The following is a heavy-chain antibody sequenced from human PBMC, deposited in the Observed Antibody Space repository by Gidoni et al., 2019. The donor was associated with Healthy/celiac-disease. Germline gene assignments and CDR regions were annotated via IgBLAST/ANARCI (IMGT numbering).Heavy chain of an antibody. CDR2: ISSSSSYI. Sequence: EVQLVESGGGLVKPGGSLRLSCAASGFTFSRYSMNWVRQAPGQGLEWVSSISSSSSYIYYADSVKGRFTISRDNAKNSLYLQMNSLRAEDTAVYYCARGGSYCSSTSCSTPLSWGQGTLVTVSS. CDR3: ARGGSYCSSTSCSTPLS. D-gene: IGHD2-2*01. V-gene: IGHV3-21*01. J-gene: IGHJ4*02. CDR1: GFTFSRYS.